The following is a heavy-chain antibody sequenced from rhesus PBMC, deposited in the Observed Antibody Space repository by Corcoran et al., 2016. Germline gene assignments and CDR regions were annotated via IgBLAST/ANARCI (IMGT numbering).Heavy chain of an antibody. J-gene: IGHJ4*01. Sequence: QVQLVQSGAEVKKPGASVKVSCKASGFTFGSYAISWVRQAPGQGLEWMGVIIPLVGITNYADKFQGRVTITADTSTSTAYMELSSLRSEDTAVYYCARVGYSGSWNAFSFDYWGQGVLVTVSS. CDR3: ARVGYSGSWNAFSFDY. D-gene: IGHD6-25*01. CDR1: GFTFGSYA. V-gene: IGHV1-198*02. CDR2: IIPLVGIT.